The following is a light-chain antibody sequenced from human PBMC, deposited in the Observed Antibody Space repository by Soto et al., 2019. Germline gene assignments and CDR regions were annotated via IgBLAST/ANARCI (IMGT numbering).Light chain of an antibody. CDR1: QSISSW. Sequence: DIQMTQSPSTLSASVGDRVTITCRASQSISSWLAWYQQKPGKAPKLLIYDASSLESGVPSRFSGSGSGTAFTLTMSSLQPDDFANYYCQQYNSYPETFGQGTKVEIK. CDR2: DAS. J-gene: IGKJ1*01. V-gene: IGKV1-5*01. CDR3: QQYNSYPET.